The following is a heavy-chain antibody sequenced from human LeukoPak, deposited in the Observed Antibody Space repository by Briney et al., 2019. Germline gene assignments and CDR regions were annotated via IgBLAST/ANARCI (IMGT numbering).Heavy chain of an antibody. Sequence: ASVKVSCKASGYTFTSYGINWVRQAPGQGLEWMGWISAYNGNTHYAQNLQDRVTMTTDISTSTAYMELRSLRSDDAAVYFCARGGVGSGSYDYWGQGTLVTVSS. J-gene: IGHJ4*02. D-gene: IGHD3-10*01. V-gene: IGHV1-18*01. CDR3: ARGGVGSGSYDY. CDR1: GYTFTSYG. CDR2: ISAYNGNT.